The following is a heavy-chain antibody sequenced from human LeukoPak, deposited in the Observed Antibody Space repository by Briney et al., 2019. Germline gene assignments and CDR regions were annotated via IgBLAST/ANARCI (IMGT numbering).Heavy chain of an antibody. J-gene: IGHJ4*02. V-gene: IGHV1-69*13. CDR2: IIPIFGTA. CDR1: GGTFSSYA. D-gene: IGHD3-22*01. CDR3: ARDSRFYYDSSGYYYGDFDY. Sequence: GASVKVSCKASGGTFSSYAISWVRQAPGQGLEWMGGIIPIFGTANYAQKFQGRVTITADESTSTAYMELSSLRSEDTAVYYCARDSRFYYDSSGYYYGDFDYWGQGTLVTVSS.